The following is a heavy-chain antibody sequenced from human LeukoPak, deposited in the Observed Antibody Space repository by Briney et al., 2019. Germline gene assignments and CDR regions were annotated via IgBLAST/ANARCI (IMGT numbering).Heavy chain of an antibody. D-gene: IGHD3-3*01. V-gene: IGHV4-39*01. CDR3: ARLGYYDPDY. J-gene: IGHJ4*02. CDR1: GVPISSRSYY. CDR2: IYYSGST. Sequence: SETLSLTCTVSGVPISSRSYYWGWIRQPPGKGLEWIGSIYYSGSTYYNPSLKSRVTVSVDTSKNQFSLKLSSVTAADTAVYYCARLGYYDPDYWGQGTLVTVSS.